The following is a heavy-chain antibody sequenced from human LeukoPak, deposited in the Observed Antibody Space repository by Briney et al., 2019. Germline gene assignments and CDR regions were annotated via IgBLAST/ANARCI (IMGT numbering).Heavy chain of an antibody. J-gene: IGHJ4*02. CDR2: MNPNSGNT. V-gene: IGHV1-8*01. Sequence: ASVKVSCKASGYTFTIYDINWVRQATGQGLEWMGWMNPNSGNTSYAQKFPGRVTMTSNTTISTAYIELSSPASEDTTVYYCASASRVGYWGQGTLVTVSS. D-gene: IGHD6-13*01. CDR3: ASASRVGY. CDR1: GYTFTIYD.